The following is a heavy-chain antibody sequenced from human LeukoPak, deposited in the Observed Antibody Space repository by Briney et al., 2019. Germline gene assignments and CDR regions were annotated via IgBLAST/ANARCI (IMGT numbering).Heavy chain of an antibody. J-gene: IGHJ6*02. V-gene: IGHV1-3*01. CDR1: EYTFSSYS. CDR3: ARGSCSSTNCFMDV. D-gene: IGHD2-2*01. CDR2: INAGKGNT. Sequence: GASVKVSCKAFEYTFSSYSIHWVRQAPGQRLEWMGWINAGKGNTKYSQNLQGRVTVTGDTSASTAYMELSSLTSEDTAVYYCARGSCSSTNCFMDVWGQGTTVTVSS.